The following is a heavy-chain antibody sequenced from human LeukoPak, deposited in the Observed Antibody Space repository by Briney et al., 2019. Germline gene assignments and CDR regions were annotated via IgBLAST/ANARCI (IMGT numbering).Heavy chain of an antibody. CDR1: GYTFTSYY. Sequence: ASVKVSCKASGYTFTSYYMHWVRQAPGQGLEWMGVINPSGGSTSYAQKFQGRVTMTRDMSTSTVYMELSSLRSEDTAVYYCARASTVTTTIDYWGQGTLVTVSS. CDR2: INPSGGST. CDR3: ARASTVTTTIDY. V-gene: IGHV1-46*01. D-gene: IGHD4-17*01. J-gene: IGHJ4*02.